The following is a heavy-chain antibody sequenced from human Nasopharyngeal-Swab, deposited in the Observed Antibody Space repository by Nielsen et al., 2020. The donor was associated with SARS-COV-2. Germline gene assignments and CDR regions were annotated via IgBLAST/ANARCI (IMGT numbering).Heavy chain of an antibody. V-gene: IGHV1-69*04. J-gene: IGHJ4*02. CDR1: GGTFNNYG. CDR2: VIPILATA. D-gene: IGHD3-22*01. Sequence: SVKVSCKASGGTFNNYGISWVRQAPGQGLEWVGRVIPILATANYEQKFQDRVTITADKATNTAYMELSSLRSEDTAIYYCATIYHFHSGGFSFQYWGQGTLVTVSS. CDR3: ATIYHFHSGGFSFQY.